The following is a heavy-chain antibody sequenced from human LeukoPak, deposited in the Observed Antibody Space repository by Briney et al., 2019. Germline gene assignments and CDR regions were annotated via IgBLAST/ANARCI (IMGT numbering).Heavy chain of an antibody. D-gene: IGHD6-19*01. Sequence: PGGSLRLSCAASGYSFTSYWIGWVRQMPGKGLEWMGIIYPGDSDTRYSPSFQGQVTISADKSISTAYLQWSSLKASDTAMYYCARRGPWLVPGGAFDIWGQGTMVTVSS. J-gene: IGHJ3*02. CDR1: GYSFTSYW. CDR2: IYPGDSDT. CDR3: ARRGPWLVPGGAFDI. V-gene: IGHV5-51*01.